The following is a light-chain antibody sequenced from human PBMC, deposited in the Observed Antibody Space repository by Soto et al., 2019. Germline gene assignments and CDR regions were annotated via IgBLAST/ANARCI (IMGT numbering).Light chain of an antibody. J-gene: IGKJ4*02. CDR3: QQHNSDLPLT. V-gene: IGKV1-9*01. CDR1: QGISSY. CDR2: AAS. Sequence: DIQLTQSPSFLSASVGDRVTITCRASQGISSYLAWYQQKPGKAPKLLIYAASTLQSGVPSRFSGSGSGTEFTLTISSLQPDEFATYYCQQHNSDLPLTFGGGTKVDIK.